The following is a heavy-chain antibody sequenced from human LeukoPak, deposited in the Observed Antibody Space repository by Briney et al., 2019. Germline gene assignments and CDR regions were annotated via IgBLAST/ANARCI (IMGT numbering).Heavy chain of an antibody. CDR3: AKVGFGWYQIDY. D-gene: IGHD6-19*01. V-gene: IGHV3-30*02. CDR2: IRYDGTSQ. Sequence: GGSLRLFCATSGFTLSIYGMHWVRQAPGKGLEWVAFIRYDGTSQYYTDSVKGRFTISRDNSMNTMYLQMNSLRVEDTAVYYCAKVGFGWYQIDYWGQGTLVTVSS. J-gene: IGHJ4*02. CDR1: GFTLSIYG.